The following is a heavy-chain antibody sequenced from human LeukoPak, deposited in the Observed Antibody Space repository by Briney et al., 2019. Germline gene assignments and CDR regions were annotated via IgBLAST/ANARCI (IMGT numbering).Heavy chain of an antibody. CDR3: ARRPLGYCSGGSCYGAWFDP. Sequence: PSETLSLTCTVSGGSISSYYWSWIRQPPGKGLEWIGYIYYSGSTNYNPSLKSRVTISVDTSKNQFSLKLSSVTAADTAVYYCARRPLGYCSGGSCYGAWFDPWGQGTLVTVSS. D-gene: IGHD2-15*01. CDR1: GGSISSYY. V-gene: IGHV4-59*08. CDR2: IYYSGST. J-gene: IGHJ5*02.